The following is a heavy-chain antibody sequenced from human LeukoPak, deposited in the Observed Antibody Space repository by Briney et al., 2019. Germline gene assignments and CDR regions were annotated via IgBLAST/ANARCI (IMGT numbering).Heavy chain of an antibody. Sequence: GGSLRLSCAVSGFTFSNYGMNWVRQAPGKGLEWVSSITARRYYTYYADSVKGGYNISRDNAKNSVYLQMNSLRAEDTAVYYCTRDAKDDYWGQGTLVTVSS. CDR2: ITARRYYT. V-gene: IGHV3-21*06. J-gene: IGHJ4*02. CDR1: GFTFSNYG. CDR3: TRDAKDDY.